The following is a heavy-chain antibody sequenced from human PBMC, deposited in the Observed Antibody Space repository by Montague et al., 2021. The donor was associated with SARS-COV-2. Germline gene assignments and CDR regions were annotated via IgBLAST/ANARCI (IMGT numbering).Heavy chain of an antibody. CDR1: GFSLSTSEVG. CDR3: AHFGILRYFDP. D-gene: IGHD3-9*01. Sequence: PALVTPTQTLTLTCTFSGFSLSTSEVGVGWIRQPPGKAPEFLALIYGDDDNRYKPSLKSRLTITKVTSKNQVVLTMTNVDPVDTATYYCAHFGILRYFDPWGQGTPVTVSS. V-gene: IGHV2-5*02. CDR2: IYGDDDN. J-gene: IGHJ5*02.